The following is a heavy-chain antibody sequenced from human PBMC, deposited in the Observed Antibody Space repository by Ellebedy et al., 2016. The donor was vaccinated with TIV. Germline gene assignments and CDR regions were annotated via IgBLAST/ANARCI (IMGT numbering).Heavy chain of an antibody. J-gene: IGHJ4*02. CDR3: ARKASSGWYFDY. Sequence: ASVKVSCXASGYTFTSYGISWVRQAPGQGLEWMGWISAYNGNTNYAQKLQGRVTMTTDTSTSTAYMELRSLRSDDTAVYYCARKASSGWYFDYWGQGTLVTVSS. V-gene: IGHV1-18*04. CDR1: GYTFTSYG. D-gene: IGHD6-19*01. CDR2: ISAYNGNT.